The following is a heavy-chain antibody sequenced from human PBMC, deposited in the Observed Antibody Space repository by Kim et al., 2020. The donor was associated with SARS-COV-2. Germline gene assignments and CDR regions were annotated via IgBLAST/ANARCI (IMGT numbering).Heavy chain of an antibody. Sequence: SETLSLTCTVSGGSISSSSYYWGWIRQPPGKGLEWIGSIYYSGSTYYNPSLKIRVTISVDTSKNQFSLKLSSVTAADTAVYYCARQGGLYYYDSTGLGYWGQGTLVTVSS. CDR2: IYYSGST. D-gene: IGHD3-22*01. V-gene: IGHV4-39*01. CDR3: ARQGGLYYYDSTGLGY. J-gene: IGHJ4*02. CDR1: GGSISSSSYY.